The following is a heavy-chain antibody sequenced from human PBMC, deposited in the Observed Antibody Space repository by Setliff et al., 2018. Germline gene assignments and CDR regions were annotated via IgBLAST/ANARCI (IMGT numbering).Heavy chain of an antibody. CDR2: ISYDGTNK. CDR1: GFSFSHYA. J-gene: IGHJ4*02. CDR3: VKERSGFYGDF. V-gene: IGHV3-30*02. D-gene: IGHD3-22*01. Sequence: PGESLKISCAASGFSFSHYAMHWVRQAPGKGLEWVALISYDGTNKYYGDSVKGRFTISRDDSENMVYLQMNGLRAEDTSVYYCVKERSGFYGDFWGQGTLVTVSS.